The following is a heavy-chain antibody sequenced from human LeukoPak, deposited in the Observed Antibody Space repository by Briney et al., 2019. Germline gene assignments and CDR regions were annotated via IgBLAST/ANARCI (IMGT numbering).Heavy chain of an antibody. CDR1: GFTFSSYA. CDR3: AKHVVNSGSLGFQH. J-gene: IGHJ1*01. Sequence: GGSLRLSCAASGFTFSSYAMSWVRQAPGKGLEWVSAISGSGGSTYYADSVKGRFTISRDNSKNPLYLQMNSLRAEDTAVYYCAKHVVNSGSLGFQHWGQGTLVTVSS. V-gene: IGHV3-23*01. CDR2: ISGSGGST. D-gene: IGHD1-26*01.